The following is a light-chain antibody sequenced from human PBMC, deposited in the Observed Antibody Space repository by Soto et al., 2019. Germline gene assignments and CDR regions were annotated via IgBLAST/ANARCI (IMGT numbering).Light chain of an antibody. V-gene: IGKV3-15*01. J-gene: IGKJ4*01. CDR2: GAS. CDR3: QQRSTGPPRA. CDR1: QSVDIN. Sequence: EIVLTQSPATLSVSPGERVTLSCRASQSVDINLAWYQQKPGQAPRLLIYGASTRATDMPGKFSGSGSGTDFTLTISSLEAEDFAVYYCQQRSTGPPRAVGVGTKVDSK.